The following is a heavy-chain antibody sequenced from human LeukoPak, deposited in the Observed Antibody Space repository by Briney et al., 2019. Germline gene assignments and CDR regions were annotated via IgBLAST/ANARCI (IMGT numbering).Heavy chain of an antibody. CDR1: GGTFSSYA. CDR2: IIPIFGTA. CDR3: ASSSMTLRGFDY. J-gene: IGHJ4*02. V-gene: IGHV1-69*05. Sequence: SVKVSCKASGGTFSSYAISWVRQAPGQGLEWKGGIIPIFGTANYAQKFQGRVTITTDESTSTAYMELSSLRSEDTAVYYCASSSMTLRGFDYWGQGTLVTVSS. D-gene: IGHD2/OR15-2a*01.